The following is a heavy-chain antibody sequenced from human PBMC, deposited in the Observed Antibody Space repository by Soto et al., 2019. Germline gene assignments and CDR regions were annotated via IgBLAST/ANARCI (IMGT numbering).Heavy chain of an antibody. CDR3: GRQEGLATISYYFDY. Sequence: QLQLQESGPGLVKPSETLSLTCTVSGGSVSSSSYYWGWVRQPPGKGLEWIGSVYYSGSTYYNPCLESRVTISVDKSKNQFSLKLMSLSAADTAVYYCGRQEGLATISYYFDYWGQGALVTVSS. CDR2: VYYSGST. J-gene: IGHJ4*02. D-gene: IGHD3-9*01. CDR1: GGSVSSSSYY. V-gene: IGHV4-39*01.